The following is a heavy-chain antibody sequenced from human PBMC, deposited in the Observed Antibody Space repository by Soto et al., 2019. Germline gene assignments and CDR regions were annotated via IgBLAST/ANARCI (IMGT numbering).Heavy chain of an antibody. V-gene: IGHV2-70*01. CDR3: ARTRPPKSSRVYGMDV. CDR2: IDWDDDK. D-gene: IGHD6-6*01. CDR1: GFSLSTSGMC. Sequence: SGPTLVNPTQTLTLTCTFSGFSLSTSGMCVSWIRQPPGKALEWLALIDWDDDKYYSTSLKTRLTISKDTSNNQVVLTMTNMDPVDKSKYYCARTRPPKSSRVYGMDVWGQGTTVTVSS. J-gene: IGHJ6*02.